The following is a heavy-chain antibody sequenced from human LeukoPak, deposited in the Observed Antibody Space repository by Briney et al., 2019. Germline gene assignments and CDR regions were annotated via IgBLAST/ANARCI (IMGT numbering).Heavy chain of an antibody. CDR1: GFTFSSYG. D-gene: IGHD3-3*01. V-gene: IGHV3-33*01. CDR2: IWYDGSNK. Sequence: PGRSLRLSCAASGFTFSSYGMHWVRQAPGKGLEWVAVIWYDGSNKYYADSVKGRFTISRDNSKNTLYPQMNSLRAEDTAVYYCARTYYDFWSGYFHTQKSGAFDIWGQGTMVTVSS. J-gene: IGHJ3*02. CDR3: ARTYYDFWSGYFHTQKSGAFDI.